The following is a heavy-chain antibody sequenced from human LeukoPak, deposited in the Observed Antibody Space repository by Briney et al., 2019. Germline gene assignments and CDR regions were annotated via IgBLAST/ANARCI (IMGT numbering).Heavy chain of an antibody. D-gene: IGHD4-11*01. V-gene: IGHV4-30-2*01. CDR3: ARGPVTTFGTFDY. J-gene: IGHJ4*02. CDR1: GGSISSGGYS. CDR2: TYHSGST. Sequence: SETLSLTCAVSGGSISSGGYSWSWIRQPPGKGLEWIGYTYHSGSTYYNPSLKSRVTISVDRSKNQFSLKLSSVTAADTAVYYCARGPVTTFGTFDYWGQGTLVTVSS.